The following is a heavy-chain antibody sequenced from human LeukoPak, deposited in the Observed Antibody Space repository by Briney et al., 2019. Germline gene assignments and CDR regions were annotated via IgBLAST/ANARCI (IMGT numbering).Heavy chain of an antibody. CDR2: LYYSGST. V-gene: IGHV4-39*01. J-gene: IGHJ4*02. Sequence: SETLSLTCTVSGGSISSSSYYWAWIRQPPGKGLEWIETLYYSGSTYYNPSLKSRVTTSVDMSKNQFSLKLTSVTTADTAVYYCARHYCSSTSCPFDYWGQGTLVTVSS. D-gene: IGHD2-2*01. CDR3: ARHYCSSTSCPFDY. CDR1: GGSISSSSYY.